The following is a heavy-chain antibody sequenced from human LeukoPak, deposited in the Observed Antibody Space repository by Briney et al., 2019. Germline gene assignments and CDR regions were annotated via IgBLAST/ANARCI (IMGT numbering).Heavy chain of an antibody. D-gene: IGHD3-10*01. J-gene: IGHJ4*02. Sequence: ASVNVSCKASGYTFTGYYMHWVRQAPGQGLEWMGWISAYNGDTNYAQKLQGRVTMTTDTSTSTAYMDLRSLRSDDTAVYYCARGGYYDSGSFPDYWGQGTLVTVSS. CDR3: ARGGYYDSGSFPDY. V-gene: IGHV1-18*04. CDR1: GYTFTGYY. CDR2: ISAYNGDT.